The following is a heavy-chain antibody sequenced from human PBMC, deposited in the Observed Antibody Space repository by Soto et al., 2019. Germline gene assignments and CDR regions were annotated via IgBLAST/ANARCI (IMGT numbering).Heavy chain of an antibody. V-gene: IGHV3-64D*08. CDR3: VKDAVRGYSYGWFDP. CDR1: GFTFSSYA. D-gene: IGHD5-18*01. CDR2: ISSNGGST. J-gene: IGHJ5*02. Sequence: VWSLRLSCSASGFTFSSYAMHWVRQAPGKGLEYVSAISSNGGSTYYADSVKGRFTISRDNSKNTLYLQMSSLRAEDTAEYYCVKDAVRGYSYGWFDPWGQGTLGTVSS.